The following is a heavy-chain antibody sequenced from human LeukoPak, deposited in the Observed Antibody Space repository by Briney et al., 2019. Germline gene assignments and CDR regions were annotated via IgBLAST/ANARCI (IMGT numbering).Heavy chain of an antibody. V-gene: IGHV1-18*01. CDR2: ISGNNDHT. D-gene: IGHD1-1*01. J-gene: IGHJ4*02. Sequence: ASVKVSCRTSGYTFTNFGISWVRQAPGQGLEWMGWISGNNDHTNYAQKFQGRVTMTTDTSTTTAYMELTSLTSDDTAVYYCARDGTRTDDFWGQGTLVTVSS. CDR1: GYTFTNFG. CDR3: ARDGTRTDDF.